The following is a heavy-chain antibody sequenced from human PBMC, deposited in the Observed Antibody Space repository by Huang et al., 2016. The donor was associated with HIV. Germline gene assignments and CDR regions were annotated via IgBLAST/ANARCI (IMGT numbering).Heavy chain of an antibody. J-gene: IGHJ3*02. CDR2: SYYSGST. CDR1: GGSISSSSYY. CDR3: ARHMDCSSSSCLAGGHERGPFDM. D-gene: IGHD2-2*01. V-gene: IGHV4-39*01. Sequence: QLQLQESGPGLVKPSETLSLTCSVSGGSISSSSYYWGWIRQPPGKGLEWIGSSYYSGSTCYNPALRGRVTISVDTSKNQCSLRLSSVTAADTSVYYCARHMDCSSSSCLAGGHERGPFDMWGQGAMVTVSS.